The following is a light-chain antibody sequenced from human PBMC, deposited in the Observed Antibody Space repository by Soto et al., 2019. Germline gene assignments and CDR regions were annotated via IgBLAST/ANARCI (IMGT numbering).Light chain of an antibody. CDR3: MQALQPPWT. CDR2: LGS. CDR1: QSLLHSNGYNY. J-gene: IGKJ1*01. Sequence: DIVMTQSPLSLPVTPGEPASISCRSSQSLLHSNGYNYLYWYLQKPGQSPQLLTYLGSNRASGVPDMFSGGGAGTDFTLKISRVEAEDVGVYYCMQALQPPWTFGQGTKVEIK. V-gene: IGKV2-28*01.